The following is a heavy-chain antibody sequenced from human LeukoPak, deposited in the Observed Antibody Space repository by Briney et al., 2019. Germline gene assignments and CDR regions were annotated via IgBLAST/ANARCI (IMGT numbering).Heavy chain of an antibody. CDR2: IKQDGGEI. CDR1: GFTFSRYW. CDR3: AKDHSGWYYPPQPSAP. J-gene: IGHJ5*02. V-gene: IGHV3-7*03. D-gene: IGHD6-19*01. Sequence: PGGSLRLSCAASGFTFSRYWMSWVRQVPRKGLEWVANIKQDGGEIYYVDSVKGRFTISRDNAKNSLYLQMNSLRAEDTAVYYCAKDHSGWYYPPQPSAPWGQGTLVTVSS.